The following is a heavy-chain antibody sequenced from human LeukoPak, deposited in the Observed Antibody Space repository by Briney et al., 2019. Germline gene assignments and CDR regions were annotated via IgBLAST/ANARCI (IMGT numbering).Heavy chain of an antibody. CDR2: IYTSGST. J-gene: IGHJ4*02. CDR1: GGSISSGSYY. V-gene: IGHV4-61*02. Sequence: PSETLSLTCTVSGGSISSGSYYWSWIRQPAGKGLEWIGRIYTSGSTNYNPSLKSRVTISVDTSKNQFSLKLSSVTAADTAVYYCARIPGATVDYWGQGTLVTVSS. D-gene: IGHD5-24*01. CDR3: ARIPGATVDY.